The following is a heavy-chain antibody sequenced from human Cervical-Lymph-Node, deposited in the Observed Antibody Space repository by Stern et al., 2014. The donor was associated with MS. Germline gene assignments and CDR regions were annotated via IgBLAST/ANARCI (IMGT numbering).Heavy chain of an antibody. V-gene: IGHV1-69*06. CDR1: GDTFTDYA. Sequence: VQLVQSGAEVKKPGSSVKVSCKASGDTFTDYAISWVRQAPGQGPAWMGGITPIFGSADYAQKFQGRLTITADRSTSTAYMDLSSLTSEDTAVYYCAREVGSLAMDVWGQGTTVIVSS. D-gene: IGHD1-1*01. CDR2: ITPIFGSA. CDR3: AREVGSLAMDV. J-gene: IGHJ6*01.